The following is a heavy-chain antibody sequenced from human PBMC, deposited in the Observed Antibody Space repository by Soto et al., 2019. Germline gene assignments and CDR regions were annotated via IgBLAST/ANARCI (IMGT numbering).Heavy chain of an antibody. CDR2: VYYNGIT. D-gene: IGHD1-20*01. CDR3: TRGNWSSEH. Sequence: ASETLSLTCTVSGGSINNHYWSWIRQPPGKGLEWLGYVYYNGITNYNPSLKSRVTLSVDTSKNPLPLNLTSLTAADTAIYYCTRGNWSSEHWGQGTLVTVSP. CDR1: GGSINNHY. J-gene: IGHJ4*02. V-gene: IGHV4-59*11.